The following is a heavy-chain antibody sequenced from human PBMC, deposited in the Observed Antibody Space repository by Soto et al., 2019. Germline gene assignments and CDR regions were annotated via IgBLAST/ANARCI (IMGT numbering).Heavy chain of an antibody. Sequence: PSETLSLTCTVSGGSISSYYWSWIRQPPGKGLEWIGYIYYSGSTNYNPSLKSRVTISVDTSKNQFSLKLSSVTAADTAVYYCARDSGGAAAGTGSFDYWGQGTLVTVSS. CDR2: IYYSGST. CDR3: ARDSGGAAAGTGSFDY. CDR1: GGSISSYY. V-gene: IGHV4-59*01. J-gene: IGHJ4*02. D-gene: IGHD6-13*01.